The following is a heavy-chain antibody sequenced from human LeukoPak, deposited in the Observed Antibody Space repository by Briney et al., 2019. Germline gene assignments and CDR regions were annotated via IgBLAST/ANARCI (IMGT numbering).Heavy chain of an antibody. Sequence: GGSRRLSCAASGFTFSSYAMSWVSQAPGKGRGWVSAISGSGGSTYYADSVKGRFTISRDNSKNTLYLQMNSLRAEDTAVYYCAKQDFGVVNYMDVWGKGTTVTVSS. J-gene: IGHJ6*03. CDR1: GFTFSSYA. CDR3: AKQDFGVVNYMDV. D-gene: IGHD3-3*01. CDR2: ISGSGGST. V-gene: IGHV3-23*01.